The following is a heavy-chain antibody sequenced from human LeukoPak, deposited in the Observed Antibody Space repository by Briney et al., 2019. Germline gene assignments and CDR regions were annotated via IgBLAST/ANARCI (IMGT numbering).Heavy chain of an antibody. J-gene: IGHJ6*02. CDR1: GYSITSYW. V-gene: IGHV5-10-1*01. CDR3: ARLRGYDTYYYYYYGMDV. Sequence: GESLKISCKGSGYSITSYWICWVRQMPGKGLEWMGRIDPSDSYTNYNPSFQGHVTISVDKSINTAYLQWSSLKASDTAIYYCARLRGYDTYYYYYYGMDVWGQGTTVTVSS. CDR2: IDPSDSYT. D-gene: IGHD5-18*01.